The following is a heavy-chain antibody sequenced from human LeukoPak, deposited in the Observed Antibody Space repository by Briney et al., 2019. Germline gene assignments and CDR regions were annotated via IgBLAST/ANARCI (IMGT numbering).Heavy chain of an antibody. CDR3: ARDREYYDSSGYNRRFDP. CDR2: SYNSGRI. D-gene: IGHD3-22*01. V-gene: IGHV4-31*03. CDR1: GGSISSGGYY. Sequence: TLSLTCTVSGGSISSGGYYWSWIRQHPGKGLEWIMDSYNSGRIYYNPALKSRVTISVDTSKNQFSLKLSSVTAADTAVYYCARDREYYDSSGYNRRFDPWGQGTLVTVSS. J-gene: IGHJ5*02.